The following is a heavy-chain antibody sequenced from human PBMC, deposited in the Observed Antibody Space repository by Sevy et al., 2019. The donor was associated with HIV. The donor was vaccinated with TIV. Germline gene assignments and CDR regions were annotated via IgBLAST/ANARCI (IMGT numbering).Heavy chain of an antibody. V-gene: IGHV3-66*02. CDR3: TKYSYGYFDY. J-gene: IGHJ4*02. D-gene: IGHD5-18*01. Sequence: GGSLRLSCAASGFTVSSNYMSWVRQAPGKGLECVSVIYSGGSTYYADSVKGRFTISRDNSKNTLYLQMNSLRAEDTAVYYCTKYSYGYFDYWGQGTLVTVSS. CDR2: IYSGGST. CDR1: GFTVSSNY.